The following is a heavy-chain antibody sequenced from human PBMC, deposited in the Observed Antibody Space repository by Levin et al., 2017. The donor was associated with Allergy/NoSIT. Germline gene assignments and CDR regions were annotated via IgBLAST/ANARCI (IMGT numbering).Heavy chain of an antibody. CDR2: IYYSGST. Sequence: SETLSLTCTVSGGSISSSSYYWGWIRQPPGKGLEWIGSIYYSGSTYYNPSLKSRVTISVDTSKNQFSLKLSSVTAADTAVYYCAIEQLERPYNWFDPWGQGTLVTVSS. CDR3: AIEQLERPYNWFDP. V-gene: IGHV4-39*01. CDR1: GGSISSSSYY. D-gene: IGHD1-1*01. J-gene: IGHJ5*02.